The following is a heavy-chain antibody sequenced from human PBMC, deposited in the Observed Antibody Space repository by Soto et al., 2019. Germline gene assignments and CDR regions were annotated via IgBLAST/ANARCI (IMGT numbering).Heavy chain of an antibody. CDR3: AKQRGVYDFWSGYYFDY. J-gene: IGHJ4*02. CDR2: ISYDGSNK. CDR1: GFTFSSYG. V-gene: IGHV3-30*18. D-gene: IGHD3-3*01. Sequence: PGGSLRLSCAASGFTFSSYGMHWVRQAPGKGLEWVAVISYDGSNKYYADSVKGRFTISRDNSKNTLYLQMNSLRAEDTAVYYCAKQRGVYDFWSGYYFDYWGQGTLVTVSS.